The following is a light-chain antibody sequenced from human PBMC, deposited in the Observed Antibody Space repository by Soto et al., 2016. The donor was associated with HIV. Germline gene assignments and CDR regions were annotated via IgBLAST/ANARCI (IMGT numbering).Light chain of an antibody. J-gene: IGLJ2*01. V-gene: IGLV3-21*04. CDR2: DDS. CDR3: QVWDNDSDHPVV. Sequence: SYVLTRPPSVSVAPGKTARITSRGNNIGSKSVHWYRQRPGQAPVLVIYDDSGRPSGIPERFSGSSSGNTATLTISRVEAGDEADYYCQVWDNDSDHPVVFGGGTKLTVL. CDR1: NIGSKS.